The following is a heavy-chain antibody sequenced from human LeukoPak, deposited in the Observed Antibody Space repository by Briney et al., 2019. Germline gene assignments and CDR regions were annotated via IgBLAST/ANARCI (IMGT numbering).Heavy chain of an antibody. CDR1: GFSFSSYG. CDR2: TWYDGSNK. J-gene: IGHJ4*02. CDR3: ARFEGSQTLDY. V-gene: IGHV3-33*01. D-gene: IGHD3-10*01. Sequence: GRSLRPSCAASGFSFSSYGMHWVRQAPGKGLEWVAVTWYDGSNKYYADSVKGRFTISRDNSKKTMYLQMNSLRAEDTAVYYCARFEGSQTLDYWGQGTLVTVSS.